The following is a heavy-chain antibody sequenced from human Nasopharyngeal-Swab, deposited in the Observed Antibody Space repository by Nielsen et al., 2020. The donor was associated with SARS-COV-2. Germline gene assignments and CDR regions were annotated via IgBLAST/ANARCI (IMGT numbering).Heavy chain of an antibody. CDR2: IGGGGGTT. D-gene: IGHD2-2*01. V-gene: IGHV3-23*01. CDR1: GFTFSNHD. Sequence: GGSLRLSCAASGFTFSNHDMSWVRQAPGKGLEWVSFIGGGGGTTYYSDSVKGRFTISRDNSKNTLDLEMISLRAEDTAVYYCARSTYYYYMDLWGIGTTVTVSS. J-gene: IGHJ6*03. CDR3: ARSTYYYYMDL.